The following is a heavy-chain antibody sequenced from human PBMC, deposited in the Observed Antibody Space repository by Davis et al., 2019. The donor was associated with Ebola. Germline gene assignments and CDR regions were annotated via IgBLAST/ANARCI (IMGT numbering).Heavy chain of an antibody. CDR3: ARGRGYGDYYYYYGMDV. V-gene: IGHV3-7*03. J-gene: IGHJ6*02. CDR1: VFTFSSSW. Sequence: GASLSISCAASVFTFSSSWMSWVRQAPGQGLEWVANIKQDGSEKYDVDSVKGRFTISRDNAKNSLYLQMNSLRAEDTAVYYCARGRGYGDYYYYYGMDVWGQGTTVTVSS. CDR2: IKQDGSEK. D-gene: IGHD4-17*01.